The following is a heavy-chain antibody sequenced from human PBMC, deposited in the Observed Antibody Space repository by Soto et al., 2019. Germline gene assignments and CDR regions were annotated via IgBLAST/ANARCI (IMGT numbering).Heavy chain of an antibody. CDR3: ARDLGSEQWFFDS. CDR1: CGSISSGGYY. CDR2: ISYSGST. V-gene: IGHV4-31*03. J-gene: IGHJ4*02. D-gene: IGHD3-22*01. Sequence: PSETLSLTCTVSCGSISSGGYYWSWIRQHPGKGLEWIGYISYSGSTYYNPSLKSRVTMSVDTSKNQFSLKLTSVTAADTAVYYCARDLGSEQWFFDSWGQGSLVTVSS.